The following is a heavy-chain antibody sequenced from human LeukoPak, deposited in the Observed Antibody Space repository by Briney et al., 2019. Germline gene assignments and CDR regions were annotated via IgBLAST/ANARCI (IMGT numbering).Heavy chain of an antibody. CDR2: IYSGGST. Sequence: QPGGSLRLSCAASGFTVSTNYMSWVRQAPWKGLEWLSVIYSGGSTYYADSVKGRFTISRDYSRNTVYLQMNSLRAEDTAVYYCARESGFGELFPFAFDIWGQGTLVTVS. J-gene: IGHJ3*02. D-gene: IGHD3-10*01. V-gene: IGHV3-66*01. CDR1: GFTVSTNY. CDR3: ARESGFGELFPFAFDI.